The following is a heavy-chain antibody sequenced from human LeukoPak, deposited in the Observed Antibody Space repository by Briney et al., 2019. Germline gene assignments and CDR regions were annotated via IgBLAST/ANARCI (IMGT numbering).Heavy chain of an antibody. J-gene: IGHJ4*02. D-gene: IGHD6-13*01. CDR2: ISSGGSII. Sequence: GGSLRLSCAASGFTFSNAWMNWVRQAPGKGLEWVSFISSGGSIIYYADSVKGRFTISRDNAKNSLFLQMNSLRAEDTAHYYCARVGSRIAAAGTLYWGQGTLVTVSS. CDR3: ARVGSRIAAAGTLY. V-gene: IGHV3-48*01. CDR1: GFTFSNAW.